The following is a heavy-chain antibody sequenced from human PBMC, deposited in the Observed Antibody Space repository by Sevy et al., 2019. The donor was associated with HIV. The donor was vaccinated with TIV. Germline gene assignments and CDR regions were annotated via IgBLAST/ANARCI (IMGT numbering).Heavy chain of an antibody. CDR3: AREEYSGSYGVDY. CDR2: INPNSGGT. CDR1: GYTFTGYY. J-gene: IGHJ4*02. V-gene: IGHV1-2*02. D-gene: IGHD1-26*01. Sequence: ASVKVSCKASGYTFTGYYMHWVRQAPGQGLEWMGWINPNSGGTNYAQKFQGRVTMTRDTSISTAYMELSRLRSDDTAMYYCAREEYSGSYGVDYWGQGTLVTVSS.